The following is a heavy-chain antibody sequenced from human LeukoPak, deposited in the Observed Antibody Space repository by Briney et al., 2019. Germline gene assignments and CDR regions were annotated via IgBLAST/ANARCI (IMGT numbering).Heavy chain of an antibody. CDR2: INTDGNTR. CDR3: VRDMCYYDKL. J-gene: IGHJ4*02. CDR1: GFTFSTSW. D-gene: IGHD3-22*01. Sequence: GGSLRLSCATSGFTFSTSWMHWVRQAPGKGLVWVSRINTDGNTRDYADSVKGRFTISRDNAKNTLYLQMNSLRAEDTAVYYCVRDMCYYDKLWGPGTLVTVSS. V-gene: IGHV3-74*01.